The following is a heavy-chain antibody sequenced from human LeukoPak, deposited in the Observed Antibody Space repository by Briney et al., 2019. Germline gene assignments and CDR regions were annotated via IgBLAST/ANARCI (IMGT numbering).Heavy chain of an antibody. Sequence: PGRSLRLSCAASGFTSRSFELNRVRQAPGKGLEWLGYISSGGSSRFYAASVKGRFTISRDNAKSSLYLQMNSLRPEDTAVYYCARAIVGAPPFGDYWGQGTLVTVSS. D-gene: IGHD1-26*01. V-gene: IGHV3-48*03. CDR3: ARAIVGAPPFGDY. J-gene: IGHJ4*02. CDR1: GFTSRSFE. CDR2: ISSGGSSR.